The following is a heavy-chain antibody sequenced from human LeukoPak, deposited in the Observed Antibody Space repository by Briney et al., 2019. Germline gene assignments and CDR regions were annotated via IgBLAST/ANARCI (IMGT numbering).Heavy chain of an antibody. CDR2: IYSGGSGGST. CDR1: GFTVSSNY. J-gene: IGHJ3*02. Sequence: GSLRLSCAASGFTVSSNYMSWVRQAPGKGLERVSVIYSGGSGGSTYYADSVKGRFTISRDNSKNTLYLQMNSLRAEDTAVYYCARDSGSYYDAFNIWGQGTMVTVSS. D-gene: IGHD1-26*01. V-gene: IGHV3-53*01. CDR3: ARDSGSYYDAFNI.